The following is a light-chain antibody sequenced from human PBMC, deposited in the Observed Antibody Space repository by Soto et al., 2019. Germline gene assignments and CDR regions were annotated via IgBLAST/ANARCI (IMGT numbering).Light chain of an antibody. CDR2: YAS. Sequence: DIELTQSPSTLSVSVGDRVTITCRASQSVRSYLAWYQQKPGQAPRLLIYYASNRATGIPARFSGSGSGTEFTLTSSSLQSEDFAVYYCEQYNNWPHTFGQGTKVDIK. CDR3: EQYNNWPHT. J-gene: IGKJ1*01. CDR1: QSVRSY. V-gene: IGKV3D-15*01.